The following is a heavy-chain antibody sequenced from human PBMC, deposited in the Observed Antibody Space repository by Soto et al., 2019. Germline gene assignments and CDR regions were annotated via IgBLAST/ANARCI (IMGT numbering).Heavy chain of an antibody. J-gene: IGHJ4*02. V-gene: IGHV4-31*03. CDR1: GVSISSGGDY. D-gene: IGHD2-15*01. CDR2: IYYSGRT. Sequence: PXETLSLPFTVSGVSISSGGDYWSWIRQHPGKGLEWIGNIYYSGRTYYNPSLKSRVILSVDTSKNHFSLTLRSVTAADSAIYYCASVIGGGSEYYFDFWGQGALVTVSS. CDR3: ASVIGGGSEYYFDF.